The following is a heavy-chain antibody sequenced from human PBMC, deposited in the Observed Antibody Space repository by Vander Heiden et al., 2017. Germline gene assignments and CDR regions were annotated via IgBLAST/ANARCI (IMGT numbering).Heavy chain of an antibody. CDR1: FKSYA. CDR2: ISGSGGST. CDR3: AKAYDILTGYYLGDYYYYGMDV. V-gene: IGHV3-23*01. D-gene: IGHD3-9*01. J-gene: IGHJ6*02. Sequence: FKSYAMSWVRQAPGKGLEWVSAISGSGGSTYYADSVKGRFTISRDNSKNTLYLQMNSLRAEDTAVYYWAKAYDILTGYYLGDYYYYGMDVWGQGTTVTVSS.